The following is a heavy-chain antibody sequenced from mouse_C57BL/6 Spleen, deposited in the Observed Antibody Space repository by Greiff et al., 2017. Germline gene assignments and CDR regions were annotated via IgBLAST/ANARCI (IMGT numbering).Heavy chain of an antibody. D-gene: IGHD2-5*01. CDR2: IRNKANGYTT. Sequence: EVQLQESGGGLVQPGGSLSLSCAASGFTFTDYYMSWVRQPPGKALEWLGFIRNKANGYTTEYSASVKDRFTISRDNSPSILYLQMNALRAEDSATDYSARFLYSNYPCYFDYWGQGTTLTVSS. CDR1: GFTFTDYY. V-gene: IGHV7-3*01. J-gene: IGHJ2*01. CDR3: ARFLYSNYPCYFDY.